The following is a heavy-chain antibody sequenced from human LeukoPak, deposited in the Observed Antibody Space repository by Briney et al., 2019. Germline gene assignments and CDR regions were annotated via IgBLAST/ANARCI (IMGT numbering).Heavy chain of an antibody. CDR1: GFTFSDYY. V-gene: IGHV3-11*06. D-gene: IGHD3-10*01. Sequence: GGSLRLSCAASGFTFSDYYMSWLRQAPGKGLEWVSYISSSSSHTHYADSVKGRFTISRDNAKNSLYLQMNSLSVEDTAVYYCARVKGSYSVDYWGQGTLVIVSS. CDR3: ARVKGSYSVDY. J-gene: IGHJ4*02. CDR2: ISSSSSHT.